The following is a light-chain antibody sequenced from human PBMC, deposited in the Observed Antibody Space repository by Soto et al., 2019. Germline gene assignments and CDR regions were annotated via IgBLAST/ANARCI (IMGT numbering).Light chain of an antibody. CDR1: QSISSW. CDR2: VGS. J-gene: IGKJ1*01. CDR3: QQYNNFWT. Sequence: DIQMTQSPSALSASVGDRVTITCRASQSISSWLALYQQKPGKAPRLLIYVGSHFERGVPSRFSGSGSGTEFTLTISDLQPDDLATYYCQQYNNFWTFGPGTKVEI. V-gene: IGKV1-5*01.